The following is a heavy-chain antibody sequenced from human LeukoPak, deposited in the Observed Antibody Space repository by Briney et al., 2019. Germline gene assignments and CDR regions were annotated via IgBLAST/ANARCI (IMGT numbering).Heavy chain of an antibody. CDR3: ARGRITIFGVAEYYFDY. Sequence: SETLSLTCTVSGGSIGSSSFSWAWIRQPPGKGLEWIGSVSYSGSTYYSPSLKSRVTISADTSKNQFSLKLSSVTAADTAVYYCARGRITIFGVAEYYFDYWGQGTLVTVSS. CDR2: VSYSGST. CDR1: GGSIGSSSFS. D-gene: IGHD3-3*01. V-gene: IGHV4-39*07. J-gene: IGHJ4*02.